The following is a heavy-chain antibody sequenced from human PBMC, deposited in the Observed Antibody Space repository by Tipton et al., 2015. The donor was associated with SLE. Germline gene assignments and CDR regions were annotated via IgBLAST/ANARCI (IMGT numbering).Heavy chain of an antibody. V-gene: IGHV4-59*08. CDR3: ARGMLTWRGAIIGVDV. J-gene: IGHJ6*02. D-gene: IGHD2-8*01. Sequence: PGLVKPSETLSLTCSVSGGSISPFYWSWIRRAPGKGLEWIGYISYTGNTNYNPSLQSRVTMSVDTAKNQFSLKLTSVTAADTAVYYCARGMLTWRGAIIGVDVWGQGTSVNVSS. CDR2: ISYTGNT. CDR1: GGSISPFY.